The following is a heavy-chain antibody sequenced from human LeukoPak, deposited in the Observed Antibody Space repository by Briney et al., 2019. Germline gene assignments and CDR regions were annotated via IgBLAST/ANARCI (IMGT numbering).Heavy chain of an antibody. Sequence: ASVKVSCKASGYTFTSYYMHWVRQAPGQGLEWMGIINPSGCSTSYAQKFQGRVTMTRDMSTSTVYMELSSLRSEDTAVYYCARDSAIVIVPAAMGSHNWFDPWGQGTLVTVSS. CDR2: INPSGCST. D-gene: IGHD2-2*01. J-gene: IGHJ5*02. CDR1: GYTFTSYY. CDR3: ARDSAIVIVPAAMGSHNWFDP. V-gene: IGHV1-46*01.